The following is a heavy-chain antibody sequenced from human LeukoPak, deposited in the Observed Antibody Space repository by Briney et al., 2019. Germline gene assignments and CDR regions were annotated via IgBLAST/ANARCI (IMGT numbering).Heavy chain of an antibody. CDR3: ARQTGSGLFILP. J-gene: IGHJ4*02. Sequence: PSETLSLTCTVSGGSISSSSYYWGWLRQPPGTGLEWLGSIYYSGNTYYNASLKSQVSISIDTSKNQFSLRLTSVTSADTAVYYCARQTGSGLFILPGGQGTLVTVSS. D-gene: IGHD3-10*01. V-gene: IGHV4-39*01. CDR1: GGSISSSSYY. CDR2: IYYSGNT.